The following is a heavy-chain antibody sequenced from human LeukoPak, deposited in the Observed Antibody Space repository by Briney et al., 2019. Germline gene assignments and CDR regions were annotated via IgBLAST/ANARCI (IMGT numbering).Heavy chain of an antibody. V-gene: IGHV4-61*02. CDR3: ARDLYSGSYYYYMDV. Sequence: PSETLSLTCTVSGGSISSGSYYWSWIRQPAGKGLEWIGRIYTSGSTNYNPSLKSRVTISVDTSKNQFSLKLSSVTAADTAVYYCARDLYSGSYYYYMDVWGKGTTVTVS. D-gene: IGHD1-26*01. J-gene: IGHJ6*03. CDR2: IYTSGST. CDR1: GGSISSGSYY.